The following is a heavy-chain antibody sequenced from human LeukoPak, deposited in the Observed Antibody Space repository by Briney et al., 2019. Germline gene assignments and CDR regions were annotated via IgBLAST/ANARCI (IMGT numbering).Heavy chain of an antibody. CDR1: GFSLGNYW. D-gene: IGHD1-26*01. J-gene: IGHJ4*02. V-gene: IGHV3-7*03. CDR2: IKQDESEK. Sequence: GGSLRLSCTASGFSLGNYWMIWAHQAPGKGLEWVASIKQDESEKYYVDSVKGRFTTSRDNAKSSLYLQMNALRGEDTAVYYCARLVGDVTTWDCWGQGTLVTVSS. CDR3: ARLVGDVTTWDC.